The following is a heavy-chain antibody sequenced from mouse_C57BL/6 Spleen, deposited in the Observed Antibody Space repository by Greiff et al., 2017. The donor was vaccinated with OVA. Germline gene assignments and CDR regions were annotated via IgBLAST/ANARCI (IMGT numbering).Heavy chain of an antibody. D-gene: IGHD2-2*01. Sequence: VQLQQPGAELVRPGSSVKLSCKASGYTFTSYWMHWVKQRPIQGLEWIGNIDPSDSETHYNQKFKDKATLTVDKSSSTAYMQLSSLTSEDSAVYYCARGVYYGYDGVSFDYWGQGTTLTVSS. CDR2: IDPSDSET. V-gene: IGHV1-52*01. J-gene: IGHJ2*01. CDR1: GYTFTSYW. CDR3: ARGVYYGYDGVSFDY.